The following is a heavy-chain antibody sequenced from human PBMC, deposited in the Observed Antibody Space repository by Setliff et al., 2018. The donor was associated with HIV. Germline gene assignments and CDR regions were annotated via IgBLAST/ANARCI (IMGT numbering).Heavy chain of an antibody. CDR1: GGTFKNDV. D-gene: IGHD4-17*01. V-gene: IGHV1-69*13. CDR3: ARGSLLRRTVSNLFETVDYWDFYLDV. CDR2: ITPVFGTA. J-gene: IGHJ6*03. Sequence: SVKVSCKASGGTFKNDVISWVRQAPGQGLEWMGGITPVFGTANYAQKFQGRVTIIADESTSTAYMEISNLRSEDTAVYYCARGSLLRRTVSNLFETVDYWDFYLDVWGKGTTVTVSS.